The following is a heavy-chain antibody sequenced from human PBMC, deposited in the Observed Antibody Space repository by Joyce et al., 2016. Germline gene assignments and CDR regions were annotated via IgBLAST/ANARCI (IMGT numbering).Heavy chain of an antibody. D-gene: IGHD4-17*01. V-gene: IGHV3-73*02. J-gene: IGHJ4*02. Sequence: QLVESGGGLVQPGGSLKLSCVASGFSFSASGMHWIRQASGKGLEWSGRIRNRTNKYATAYAPSVKGRFTISRDDSKNTAYLQMNSLRPEDTAVYYCSSLYGDYCWGQGTLVTVSS. CDR3: SSLYGDYC. CDR2: IRNRTNKYAT. CDR1: GFSFSASG.